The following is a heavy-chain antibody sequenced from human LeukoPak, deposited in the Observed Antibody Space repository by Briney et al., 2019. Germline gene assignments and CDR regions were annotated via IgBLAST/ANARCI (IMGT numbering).Heavy chain of an antibody. CDR3: ARNSGSHTRHYYYYMDV. Sequence: ASVKVSCKASGYTFTGYYMHWVRQAPGQGLEWMGWINPNSGGTNYAQKFQGRVTMTRDTSISTAYMELSRLRSDDTAVHYCARNSGSHTRHYYYYMDVWGKGTTVTVSS. V-gene: IGHV1-2*02. CDR2: INPNSGGT. CDR1: GYTFTGYY. J-gene: IGHJ6*03. D-gene: IGHD1-26*01.